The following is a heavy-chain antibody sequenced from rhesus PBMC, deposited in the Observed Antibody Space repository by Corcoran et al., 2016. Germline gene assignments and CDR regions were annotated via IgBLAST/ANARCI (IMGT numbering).Heavy chain of an antibody. CDR2: ISNGGGST. Sequence: EVQLVESGGGLAKPGGSLRLSCAASGFTFSDYYMDWVRQAPGKGLEWVSRISNGGGSTWYADAVKGRYTISRKNAKNTLYLQMNSLRAEDTAVYYCARDGTYYYDSGYLPFDYWGQGVLVTVSS. CDR1: GFTFSDYY. J-gene: IGHJ4*01. D-gene: IGHD3-28*01. CDR3: ARDGTYYYDSGYLPFDY. V-gene: IGHV3-178*01.